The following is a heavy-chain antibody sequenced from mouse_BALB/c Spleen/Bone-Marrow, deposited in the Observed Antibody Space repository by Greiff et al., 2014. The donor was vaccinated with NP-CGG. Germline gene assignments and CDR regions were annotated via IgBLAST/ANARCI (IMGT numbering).Heavy chain of an antibody. D-gene: IGHD4-1*01. CDR2: IYPGDGDT. CDR3: ARVRNWADY. CDR1: GYAFSSYW. Sequence: VQGVESGAELVRPGSSVKISCKASGYAFSSYWMNWVKQRPGQGLEWIGQIYPGDGDTNYNGKFKGKATLTADKSSSTAYMQLSSLTSEASAVYFCARVRNWADYWGQGTTLTVSS. J-gene: IGHJ2*01. V-gene: IGHV1-80*01.